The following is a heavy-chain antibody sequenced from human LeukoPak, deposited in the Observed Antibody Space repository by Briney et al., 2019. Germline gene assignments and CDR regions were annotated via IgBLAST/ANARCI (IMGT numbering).Heavy chain of an antibody. J-gene: IGHJ4*02. Sequence: PGRSLRLSCAASGFTFSNYGIHWVRQAPGKGLEWVAAISYDGSDKHYADSVKGRFTISRDNSKNALYLQMNSLRAEDTAVYYCAKVDVVVPAALTAFDYWGQGTLVTVSS. CDR1: GFTFSNYG. D-gene: IGHD2-2*01. V-gene: IGHV3-30*18. CDR2: ISYDGSDK. CDR3: AKVDVVVPAALTAFDY.